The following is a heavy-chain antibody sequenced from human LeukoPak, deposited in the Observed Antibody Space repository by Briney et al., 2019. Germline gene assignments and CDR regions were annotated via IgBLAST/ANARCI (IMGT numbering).Heavy chain of an antibody. J-gene: IGHJ4*02. Sequence: ASVKVSCKASGYTFTSYGISWVRQAPGQGLEWMGWINTNTGNPTYAQGFTGRFVFSLDTSVSTAYLQISSLKAEDTAVYYCARDPCHGALDYWGQGALVTVSS. D-gene: IGHD2-2*01. CDR1: GYTFTSYG. CDR2: INTNTGNP. CDR3: ARDPCHGALDY. V-gene: IGHV7-4-1*02.